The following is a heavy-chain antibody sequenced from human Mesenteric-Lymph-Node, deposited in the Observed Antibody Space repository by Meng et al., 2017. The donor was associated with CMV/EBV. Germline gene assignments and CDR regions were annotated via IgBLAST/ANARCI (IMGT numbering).Heavy chain of an antibody. J-gene: IGHJ4*02. CDR3: AKDRTMRY. Sequence: GESLKISCAASGFTFSSYGMHWVRQAPGKGLEWVAFIRYDGSNKYYADSVKGRFTISRDNSKNTLYLQMNSLRAEDTAVYYCAKDRTMRYWGQGTLVTVSS. D-gene: IGHD3-10*01. CDR2: IRYDGSNK. V-gene: IGHV3-30*02. CDR1: GFTFSSYG.